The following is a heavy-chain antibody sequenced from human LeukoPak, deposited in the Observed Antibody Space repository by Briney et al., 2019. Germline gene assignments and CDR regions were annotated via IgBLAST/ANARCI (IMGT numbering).Heavy chain of an antibody. Sequence: SETLSLTCAVYGGSFSGYYWSWIRQPPGKGLEWIGEINHSGSTNYNPSLKSRVTISVGTSKNQFSLKLSSVTAADMAVYYCARVTDSGSYYFDYWGQGTLVTVSS. J-gene: IGHJ4*02. CDR3: ARVTDSGSYYFDY. D-gene: IGHD1-26*01. CDR2: INHSGST. V-gene: IGHV4-34*01. CDR1: GGSFSGYY.